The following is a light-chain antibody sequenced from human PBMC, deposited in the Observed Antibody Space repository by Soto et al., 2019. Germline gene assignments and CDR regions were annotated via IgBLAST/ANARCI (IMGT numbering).Light chain of an antibody. J-gene: IGKJ5*01. CDR1: RDIGKY. CDR2: DAS. V-gene: IGKV1-33*01. CDR3: QRYDSLPPP. Sequence: DIQMTQSPSSLSASVGDRVTITCQASRDIGKYLNWFQEKQGKAPKLLIYDASNLPTGVPSRFSGSGSGTDFTFPISSLQPEDFATYYCQRYDSLPPPFGQGTRLEIK.